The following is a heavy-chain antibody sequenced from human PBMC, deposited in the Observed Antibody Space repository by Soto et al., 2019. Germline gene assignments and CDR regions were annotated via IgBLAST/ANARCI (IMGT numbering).Heavy chain of an antibody. J-gene: IGHJ6*03. CDR2: INHSGST. V-gene: IGHV4-34*01. CDR3: ARGSSLYSYYYYYYMDV. Sequence: QVQLQQWGAGLLKPSETLSLTCAVYGGSFSGYYWSWIRQPPGKGLEWIGEINHSGSTNYNPSLKSRVTISADTAKNQFSLKLSSVTAADAAVYYCARGSSLYSYYYYYYMDVWGKGTTVTVSS. CDR1: GGSFSGYY. D-gene: IGHD6-13*01.